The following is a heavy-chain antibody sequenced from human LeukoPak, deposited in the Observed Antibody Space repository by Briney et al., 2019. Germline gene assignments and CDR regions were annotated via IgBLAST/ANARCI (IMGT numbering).Heavy chain of an antibody. V-gene: IGHV3-7*03. CDR2: IKQDGTEK. CDR1: GFTFSDNW. CDR3: ARDSRRVGATGGSDL. Sequence: GGSLRLSCAASGFTFSDNWMSWVRQAPGKGLEWVANIKQDGTEKNYLDSVKGRFILSRDNAKNSLYLQLNYLRADDTAVYYCARDSRRVGATGGSDLWGQGTLVTVSS. J-gene: IGHJ5*02. D-gene: IGHD1-26*01.